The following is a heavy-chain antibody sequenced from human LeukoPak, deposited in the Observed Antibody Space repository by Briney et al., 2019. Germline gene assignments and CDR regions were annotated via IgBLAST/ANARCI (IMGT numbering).Heavy chain of an antibody. D-gene: IGHD5-12*01. CDR2: ISAYNGNT. Sequence: ASVKVSCKASGYTFTSNGISCVRQAPGQGLEWMGWISAYNGNTNYAQKLQGRVTMTTDTSTSTAYMELRSLRSDDTAVYYCARRGGYSGYDAMIDSWGQGTLVTVPS. J-gene: IGHJ4*02. V-gene: IGHV1-18*04. CDR1: GYTFTSNG. CDR3: ARRGGYSGYDAMIDS.